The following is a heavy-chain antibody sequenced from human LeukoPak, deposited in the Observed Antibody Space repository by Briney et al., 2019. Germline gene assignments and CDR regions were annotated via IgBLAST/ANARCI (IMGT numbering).Heavy chain of an antibody. CDR2: INPNSGGT. CDR3: ARAYAPYSSSYNWFDP. D-gene: IGHD6-6*01. V-gene: IGHV1-2*02. J-gene: IGHJ5*02. CDR1: GYTFTGYY. Sequence: ASVKVSCKASGYTFTGYYMHWVRQAPGQGLEWMGWINPNSGGTNYAQKFRGRVTMTRDTSISTAYMEQSRLRSDDTAVNYCARAYAPYSSSYNWFDPWGQGTLVTVSS.